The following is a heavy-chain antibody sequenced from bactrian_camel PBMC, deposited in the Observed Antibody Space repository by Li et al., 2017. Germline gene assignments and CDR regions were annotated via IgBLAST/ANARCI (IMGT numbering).Heavy chain of an antibody. D-gene: IGHD5*01. Sequence: VQLVESGGGSVQAGGSLRLSCAVSGYTYTSYSMGWFRQGPEKEREGVAGQPSDGGPTYADSVKGRFTISKDNAKNTLSLQMNNLKPEDTGMYYCAATGGLGCNFRWADSFSVGYWGQGTQVTVS. V-gene: IGHV3S42*01. J-gene: IGHJ4*01. CDR2: QPSDGGP. CDR3: AATGGLGCNFRWADSFSVGY. CDR1: GYTYTSYS.